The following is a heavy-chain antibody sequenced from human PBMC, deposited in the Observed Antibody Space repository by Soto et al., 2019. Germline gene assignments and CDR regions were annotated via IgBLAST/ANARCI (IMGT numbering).Heavy chain of an antibody. V-gene: IGHV3-23*01. J-gene: IGHJ4*02. CDR3: AKDSYHGSGSYITPYYFDS. Sequence: PGGSLRLSCAASGFTFNNYAMSWVRQAPGKGLEWVSVISGSGQRTSYADSVKGRFTVSRDNSKNTVDLHMKSLRAEDTAVYYCAKDSYHGSGSYITPYYFDSWGQGTLVTVSS. CDR2: ISGSGQRT. D-gene: IGHD3-10*01. CDR1: GFTFNNYA.